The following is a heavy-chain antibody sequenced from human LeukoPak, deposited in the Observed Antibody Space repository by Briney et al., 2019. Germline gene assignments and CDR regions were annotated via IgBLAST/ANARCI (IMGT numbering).Heavy chain of an antibody. CDR3: ATEAPRSYYFDY. Sequence: VASVKVSCKASGHTFTNYHIHWVRQAPGQGVEWMGAVCATGGVAINTQTFPVRVTMTRDTSTGTVYMELSSLRFEDTAIYYCATEAPRSYYFDYWGQGIQVTVSS. J-gene: IGHJ4*02. CDR2: VCATGGVA. CDR1: GHTFTNYH. V-gene: IGHV1-46*01.